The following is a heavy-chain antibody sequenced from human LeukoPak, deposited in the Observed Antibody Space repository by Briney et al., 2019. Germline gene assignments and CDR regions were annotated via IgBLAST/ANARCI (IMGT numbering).Heavy chain of an antibody. D-gene: IGHD4-23*01. CDR1: GFTFSSHA. CDR3: AKEHDYGGVFHY. V-gene: IGHV3-23*01. CDR2: IIGRGGRT. J-gene: IGHJ4*02. Sequence: PGGPLRLSCGASGFTFSSHAMRGVPDSPGMAREWGSSIIGRGGRTYYAHHDKGRFTISRDNSENTLYLQMNSLRPEDTAVYYCAKEHDYGGVFHYWGQGTLVTLS.